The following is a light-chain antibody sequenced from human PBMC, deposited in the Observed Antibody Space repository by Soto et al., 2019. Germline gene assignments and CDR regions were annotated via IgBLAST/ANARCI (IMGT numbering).Light chain of an antibody. CDR1: QSISSY. V-gene: IGKV1-39*01. CDR3: QQTDSFPRT. J-gene: IGKJ1*01. CDR2: AAS. Sequence: DIQMTQSPSSLSASVGDRVTITCRASQSISSYLNWYQHKSGKAPKLLIYAASSLQTGVPSRFSGSRSGTDFALTISSLQRDDFATYYCQQTDSFPRTFGQGIKVEMK.